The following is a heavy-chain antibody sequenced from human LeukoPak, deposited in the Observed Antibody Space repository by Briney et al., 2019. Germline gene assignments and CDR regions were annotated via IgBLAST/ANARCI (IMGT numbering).Heavy chain of an antibody. Sequence: PGGSLRLSCAASGFTFSSYSMNWVRQAPGKGLEWVSAVSSSGGSTFYADSVKGRFTISRDNSKNTLYLQMNSLRAVDTAVYYCAKTFYYGSGSLDSWGQGTLVTVSS. CDR1: GFTFSSYS. V-gene: IGHV3-23*01. D-gene: IGHD3-10*01. CDR2: VSSSGGST. CDR3: AKTFYYGSGSLDS. J-gene: IGHJ4*02.